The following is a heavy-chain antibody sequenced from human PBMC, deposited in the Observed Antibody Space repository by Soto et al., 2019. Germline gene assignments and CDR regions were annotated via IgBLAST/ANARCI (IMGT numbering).Heavy chain of an antibody. J-gene: IGHJ6*02. CDR3: ARGSWGGDGIDV. CDR1: GGTFSSYA. CDR2: IIPIFGTA. Sequence: GASVKVSCKASGGTFSSYAISWVRQAPGQGLEWRGGIIPIFGTANYAQKFQGRVTITADKSTSTAYMELSSLRSEDTAVYYCARGSWGGDGIDVWGPGTTVTVSS. D-gene: IGHD3-16*01. V-gene: IGHV1-69*06.